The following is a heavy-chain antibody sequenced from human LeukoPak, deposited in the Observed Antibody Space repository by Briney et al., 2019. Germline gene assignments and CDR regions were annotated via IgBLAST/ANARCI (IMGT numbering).Heavy chain of an antibody. CDR2: INHSGST. CDR1: GGSFSGYY. D-gene: IGHD3-3*01. J-gene: IGHJ6*03. CDR3: ARGLHDKHWSAFRYMDV. V-gene: IGHV4-34*01. Sequence: SETLSLTCAVYGGSFSGYYWSWIRQPPGKGLEWIGEINHSGSTNYNPSLKSRVTISVDTSKKQFSLKLSSVTAADTAVYYCARGLHDKHWSAFRYMDVWGKGTTVTVSS.